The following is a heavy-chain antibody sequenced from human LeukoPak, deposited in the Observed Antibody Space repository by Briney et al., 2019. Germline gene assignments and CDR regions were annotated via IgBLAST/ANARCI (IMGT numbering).Heavy chain of an antibody. Sequence: PGGSLRLSCEASGFTFSTYAMSWVRQAPGKGVEWVSSISNDGGRTYYGDSVKGRFTISRAISKNTLYLQMNSLRVDDTAVYYCVKRSGRGTFYFASWGQGALVTVSS. CDR2: ISNDGGRT. CDR3: VKRSGRGTFYFAS. D-gene: IGHD1-1*01. CDR1: GFTFSTYA. V-gene: IGHV3-23*01. J-gene: IGHJ4*02.